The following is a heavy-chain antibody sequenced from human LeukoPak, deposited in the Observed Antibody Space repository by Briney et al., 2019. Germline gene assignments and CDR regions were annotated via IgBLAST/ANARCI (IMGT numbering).Heavy chain of an antibody. CDR2: INEDESEK. CDR3: VRGLFYFDS. Sequence: GGSLRLSCLASGITSNNYWMAWVRQAPGKGLEWMANINEDESEKYYVDSVRGRFTISRDNAKNSLYLHMNNLRAEDTAVYFCVRGLFYFDSWGQGTLVTVSS. J-gene: IGHJ4*02. CDR1: GITSNNYW. V-gene: IGHV3-7*01.